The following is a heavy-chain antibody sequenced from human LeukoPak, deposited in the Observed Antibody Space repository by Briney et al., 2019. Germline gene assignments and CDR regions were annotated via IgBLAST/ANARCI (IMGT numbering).Heavy chain of an antibody. D-gene: IGHD3-10*01. CDR1: GGSISGYY. J-gene: IGHJ3*02. CDR2: INYSGST. V-gene: IGHV4-59*01. CDR3: AREGNAGI. Sequence: SETLSLTCTVSGGSISGYYWSWIRQPPGKGLEWIGYINYSGSTNYNPSLKSRVTISVDTSKNQFSLRLSSVTAADTAVYCCAREGNAGIWGQGTMVTVSS.